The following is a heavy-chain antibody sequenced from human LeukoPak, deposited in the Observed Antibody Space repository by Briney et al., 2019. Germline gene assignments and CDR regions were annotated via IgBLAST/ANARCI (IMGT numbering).Heavy chain of an antibody. CDR2: INWNGGST. J-gene: IGHJ4*02. CDR1: GFTFGDYG. V-gene: IGHV3-20*04. CDR3: ARAQTYGDSRLLLDY. Sequence: GGSLRLSCAASGFTFGDYGMSWVRQAPGKGLEWVSGINWNGGSTGYADSVEGRFTISRDNAKNSQYLQMNSLRVEDTALYYCARAQTYGDSRLLLDYWGQGTLVTVSS. D-gene: IGHD2-21*02.